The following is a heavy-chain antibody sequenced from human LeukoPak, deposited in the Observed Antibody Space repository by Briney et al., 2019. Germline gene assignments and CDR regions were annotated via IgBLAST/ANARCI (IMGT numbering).Heavy chain of an antibody. Sequence: HWASVKVSCKVSGYTLTELSMHWVRQAPGKGLEWMGGFDPEDGETIYAQKFQGRVTMTEDTSTDTAYMELSSLRSEDTAVYYCATDPNVIAALSFDIGGQGTMVTVSS. V-gene: IGHV1-24*01. CDR2: FDPEDGET. D-gene: IGHD2/OR15-2a*01. CDR1: GYTLTELS. CDR3: ATDPNVIAALSFDI. J-gene: IGHJ3*02.